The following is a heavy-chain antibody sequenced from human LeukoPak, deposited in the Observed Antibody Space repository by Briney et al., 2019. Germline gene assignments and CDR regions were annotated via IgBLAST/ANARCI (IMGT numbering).Heavy chain of an antibody. CDR3: AKDRITMIVVASDAFDI. CDR2: ISGSGGST. Sequence: GGSLRLSCAASGFTFSSYAMSWVRQAPGKGLEWVSAISGSGGSTYYADSVKGRFTISRDNSKNTLYLQMNSLRAEDAAVYYCAKDRITMIVVASDAFDIWGQGTMVTVSS. V-gene: IGHV3-23*01. J-gene: IGHJ3*02. CDR1: GFTFSSYA. D-gene: IGHD3-22*01.